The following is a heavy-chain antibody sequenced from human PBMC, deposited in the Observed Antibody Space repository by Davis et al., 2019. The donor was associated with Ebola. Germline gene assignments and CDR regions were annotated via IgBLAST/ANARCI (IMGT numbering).Heavy chain of an antibody. V-gene: IGHV3-48*04. J-gene: IGHJ4*02. Sequence: GESLKISCAASGFTFSSYSMNWVRQAPGKGLEWVSYISSSSSTIYYADSVKGRFTISRDYAKNSLYLQMNSLRAEDTAVYYCATEIKVVAAPDKKNYWGQGTLVTVSS. CDR2: ISSSSSTI. CDR1: GFTFSSYS. CDR3: ATEIKVVAAPDKKNY. D-gene: IGHD2-15*01.